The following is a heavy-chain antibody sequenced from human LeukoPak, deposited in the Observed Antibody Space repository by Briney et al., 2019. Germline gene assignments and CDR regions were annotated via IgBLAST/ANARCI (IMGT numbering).Heavy chain of an antibody. D-gene: IGHD6-6*01. CDR2: IRYDGSNK. Sequence: GGSLRLSCAASGFTFCSYGMHWVRQAPGKGLEWVAFIRYDGSNKYYADSVRGRFTISRDNSKNTLYLQMNSLRAEDTAVYYCARSYSSSFPRTYYYYYYMDVWGKGTTVTVSS. J-gene: IGHJ6*03. CDR3: ARSYSSSFPRTYYYYYYMDV. V-gene: IGHV3-30*02. CDR1: GFTFCSYG.